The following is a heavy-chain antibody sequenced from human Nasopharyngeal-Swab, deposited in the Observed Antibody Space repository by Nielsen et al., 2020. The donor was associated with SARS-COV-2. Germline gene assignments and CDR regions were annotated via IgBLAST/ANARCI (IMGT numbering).Heavy chain of an antibody. CDR1: GFTFSRFD. V-gene: IGHV3-13*01. CDR3: TRTLSASYMDV. J-gene: IGHJ6*03. Sequence: CAASGFTFSRFDMHWVRQVMGKGLEWVSAIGTAGDTYYPRSMKGRFTISRGDAENILYLQMNSLRAEDTAVYYCTRTLSASYMDVWGKGTTVTVSS. CDR2: IGTAGDT.